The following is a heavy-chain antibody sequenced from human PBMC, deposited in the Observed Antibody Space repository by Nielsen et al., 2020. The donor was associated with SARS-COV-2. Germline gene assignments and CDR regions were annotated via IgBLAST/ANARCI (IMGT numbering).Heavy chain of an antibody. CDR1: GYTFPDFY. Sequence: ASVKVSCKASGYTFPDFYMHWVRQAPGQGLEWMGWINPHSGDTKYAQKFQDWVTMTRDTSINTAYMELNRLTSDDTAVYYCARLGEDFTFDYWGQGTLVTVSS. CDR2: INPHSGDT. D-gene: IGHD2-15*01. CDR3: ARLGEDFTFDY. V-gene: IGHV1-2*04. J-gene: IGHJ4*02.